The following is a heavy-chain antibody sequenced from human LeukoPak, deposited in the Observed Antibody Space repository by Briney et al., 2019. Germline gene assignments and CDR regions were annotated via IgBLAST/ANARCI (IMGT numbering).Heavy chain of an antibody. CDR1: GFTFSSYW. CDR2: IKQDGSEK. CDR3: ASMLGYCSGGSCYPPRDY. V-gene: IGHV3-7*01. D-gene: IGHD2-15*01. Sequence: GGSLRLSCAASGFTFSSYWMSWVRQAPGKGVGRVANIKQDGSEKYYVDSVKGRFTISRDNAKNSLYLQMNSLRAEDAAVYYCASMLGYCSGGSCYPPRDYWGQGTLVTVSS. J-gene: IGHJ4*02.